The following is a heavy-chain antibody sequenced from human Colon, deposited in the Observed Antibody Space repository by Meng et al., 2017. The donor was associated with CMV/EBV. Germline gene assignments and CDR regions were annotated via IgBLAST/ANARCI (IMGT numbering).Heavy chain of an antibody. J-gene: IGHJ5*02. D-gene: IGHD4-11*01. CDR3: ARDSNDYSDYAHWFDA. CDR2: ISTISGFM. V-gene: IGHV3-21*01. Sequence: FTSLSFGMTWVRQAPGKGLEWVSSISTISGFMYYADSVRGRFTISRDNAKNSVYLQMNSLRAEDTAVYYCARDSNDYSDYAHWFDAWGQGTLVTVSS. CDR1: FTSLSFG.